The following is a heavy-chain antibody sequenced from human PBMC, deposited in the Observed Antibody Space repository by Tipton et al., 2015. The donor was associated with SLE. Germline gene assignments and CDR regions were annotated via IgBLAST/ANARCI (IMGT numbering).Heavy chain of an antibody. V-gene: IGHV4-30-4*01. D-gene: IGHD5-12*01. CDR3: ARDRGNIVATISYFDY. CDR1: GGSISSGDHL. J-gene: IGHJ4*02. Sequence: TLSLTCTVSGGSISSGDHLWSWIRQPPGKGPEWLGYIYNTGRTYYNPSLKSRVTISVDTSMSQFSLKLSSVTAAGTAVYYCARDRGNIVATISYFDYWGQGTLVTVSS. CDR2: IYNTGRT.